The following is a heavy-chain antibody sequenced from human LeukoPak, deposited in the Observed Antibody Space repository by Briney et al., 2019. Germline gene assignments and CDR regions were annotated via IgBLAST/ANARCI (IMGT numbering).Heavy chain of an antibody. D-gene: IGHD2-2*01. CDR3: ARGYCSSISCYYSAYDI. J-gene: IGHJ3*02. Sequence: PGGSLRLSCAASGFTFSSYWMSWVRQAPGKGLEWVANIKQEGSEKYYVDSVKGRFTISRDNAKNSLYLQMNSLRAEDTAVYYCARGYCSSISCYYSAYDIWGQGTMVTVSS. CDR1: GFTFSSYW. CDR2: IKQEGSEK. V-gene: IGHV3-7*01.